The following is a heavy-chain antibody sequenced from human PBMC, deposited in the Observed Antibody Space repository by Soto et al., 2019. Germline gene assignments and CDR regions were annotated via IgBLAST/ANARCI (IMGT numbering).Heavy chain of an antibody. CDR2: IIPILGIA. V-gene: IGHV1-69*02. CDR3: ASSPVRGASATDY. D-gene: IGHD6-25*01. Sequence: QVQLVQSGAEVKKPGSSVKVSCKASGGTFSSHTISWVRQAPGQGLEWMGRIIPILGIANYAQKFQGRVTXIXEXXTSTAYMELRSLRSEDTAVYYCASSPVRGASATDYWGQGTLVTVSS. CDR1: GGTFSSHT. J-gene: IGHJ4*02.